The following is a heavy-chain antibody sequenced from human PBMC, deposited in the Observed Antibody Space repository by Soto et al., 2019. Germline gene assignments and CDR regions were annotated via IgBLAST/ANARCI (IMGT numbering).Heavy chain of an antibody. CDR2: IIPVFGSA. D-gene: IGHD4-4*01. J-gene: IGHJ6*02. CDR3: ARESCDVSGTTYSHYCYGLDV. Sequence: QVQLVQSGPEVKKPGSSVRVSCKASGGAFNTFALSWVRQAPGQGLAWMGGIIPVFGSADYAQKFQGKITITADKSTSTVDMEMSRLRSDDTAVYYCARESCDVSGTTYSHYCYGLDVWGHGTTVTV. V-gene: IGHV1-69*06. CDR1: GGAFNTFA.